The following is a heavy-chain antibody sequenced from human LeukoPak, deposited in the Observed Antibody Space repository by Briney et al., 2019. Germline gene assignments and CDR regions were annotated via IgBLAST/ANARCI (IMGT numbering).Heavy chain of an antibody. CDR1: GFTFSSYA. Sequence: GGSLRLSCAASGFTFSSYAIHWVRQAQGKGLEWVAVISYDGTYKYYADSVKGRFNISRDNSKNTLYLQMNSLRAEDTAVYYCARELYSGSYRGWFEPWGQGTLVTVSS. V-gene: IGHV3-30-3*01. J-gene: IGHJ5*02. D-gene: IGHD1-26*01. CDR3: ARELYSGSYRGWFEP. CDR2: ISYDGTYK.